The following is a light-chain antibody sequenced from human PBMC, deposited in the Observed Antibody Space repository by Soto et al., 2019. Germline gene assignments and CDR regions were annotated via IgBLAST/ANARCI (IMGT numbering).Light chain of an antibody. Sequence: EIVMTQSPATLSVSPGERATLSCRASQRVSSNLAWYQQKPGHAPRLLIYGASTRATGIPARFSGSGSGTEFTLNISSLQSEDFAVYYCQQYNNWPFTFGPGTKVDIK. V-gene: IGKV3-15*01. J-gene: IGKJ3*01. CDR2: GAS. CDR3: QQYNNWPFT. CDR1: QRVSSN.